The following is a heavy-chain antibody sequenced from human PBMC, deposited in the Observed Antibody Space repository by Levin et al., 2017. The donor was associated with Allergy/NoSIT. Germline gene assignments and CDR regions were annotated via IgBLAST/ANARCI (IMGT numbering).Heavy chain of an antibody. CDR3: AREPYIEQLWLLRSNYYFDY. CDR1: GFTFSSYW. D-gene: IGHD5-18*01. J-gene: IGHJ4*02. Sequence: GGSLRLSCAASGFTFSSYWMSWVRQAPGKGLEWVANIKQDGSEKYYVDSVKGRFTISRDNAKNSLYLQMNSLRAEDTAVYYCAREPYIEQLWLLRSNYYFDYWGQGTLVTVSS. V-gene: IGHV3-7*01. CDR2: IKQDGSEK.